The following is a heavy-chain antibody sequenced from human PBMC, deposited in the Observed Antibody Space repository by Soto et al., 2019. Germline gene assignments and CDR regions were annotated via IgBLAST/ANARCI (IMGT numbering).Heavy chain of an antibody. CDR1: GFTFSSYA. CDR3: ATRGYSYGFFDP. D-gene: IGHD5-18*01. CDR2: ISGSGGST. J-gene: IGHJ5*02. Sequence: GGSLRLSCAASGFTFSSYAMSWVRQAPGKGLEWVSAISGSGGSTYYADSVKGRFTISRDNSKNTLYLQMNSLRAEDTAVYYCATRGYSYGFFDPWGQGTLVTVSS. V-gene: IGHV3-23*01.